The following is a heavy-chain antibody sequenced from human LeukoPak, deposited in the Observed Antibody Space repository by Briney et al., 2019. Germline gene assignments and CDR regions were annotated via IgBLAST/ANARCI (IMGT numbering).Heavy chain of an antibody. CDR2: IYYSGST. CDR3: ARGPGDIAAAGTEDNWFDP. Sequence: PSETLSLTCTVSGGSISSGGYYWSWIRQQPGKGLEWIGYIYYSGSTYYNPSLKSRVTISVDTSKNQFSLKLSSVTAADTAVYYCARGPGDIAAAGTEDNWFDPWGQGTLVTVSS. D-gene: IGHD6-13*01. J-gene: IGHJ5*02. CDR1: GGSISSGGYY. V-gene: IGHV4-31*03.